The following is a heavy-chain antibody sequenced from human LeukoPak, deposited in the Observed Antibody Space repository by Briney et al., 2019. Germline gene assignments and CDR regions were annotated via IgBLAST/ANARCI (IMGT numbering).Heavy chain of an antibody. J-gene: IGHJ6*03. CDR2: ISSSSSYI. D-gene: IGHD3-3*01. CDR1: GFTFISYS. V-gene: IGHV3-21*01. Sequence: GSLRLSCAASGFTFISYSMNWVRQAPGKGLEWVSSISSSSSYIYYADSVKGRFTISRDNAKNSLYLQMNSLRAEDTAVYYCARDSGITIFGVVTYYYYYMDVWGKGTTVTVSS. CDR3: ARDSGITIFGVVTYYYYYMDV.